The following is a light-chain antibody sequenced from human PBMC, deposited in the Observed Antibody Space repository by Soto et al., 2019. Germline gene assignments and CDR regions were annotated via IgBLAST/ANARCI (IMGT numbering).Light chain of an antibody. CDR2: LNSDGSH. J-gene: IGLJ2*01. CDR1: SGHSNYA. V-gene: IGLV4-69*01. CDR3: QTWGTAIHDVV. Sequence: QPVLTQSPSASASLGGSVKLTCTLSSGHSNYAIAWHQQQPEKGPRYLMKLNSDGSHSKGDGIPDRFSGSSSGTERHLTISSLQSEDEADYYCQTWGTAIHDVVFGGGTKVTVL.